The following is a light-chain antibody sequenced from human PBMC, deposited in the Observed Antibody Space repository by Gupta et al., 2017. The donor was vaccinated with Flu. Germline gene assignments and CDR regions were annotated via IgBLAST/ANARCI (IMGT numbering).Light chain of an antibody. V-gene: IGKV1-33*01. CDR2: DAS. CDR3: QQYDNLRIT. J-gene: IGKJ4*01. CDR1: QDISNY. Sequence: DIQMTQSPSFLSASVGDRVTITCQASQDISNYLNWYQQKPGKAPKLLIYDASNLEIEVPSRFSGSGSGTDFSFTISSLQPEDIATYYCQQYDNLRITFGGGTKVEIK.